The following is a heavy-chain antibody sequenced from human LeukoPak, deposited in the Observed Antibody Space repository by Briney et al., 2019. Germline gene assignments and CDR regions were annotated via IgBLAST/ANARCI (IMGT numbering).Heavy chain of an antibody. J-gene: IGHJ4*02. CDR2: INPNSGGT. Sequence: ASVKVSCKDSGYTFTGYYMHWVRQAPGQGLEWMGWINPNSGGTNYAQKFQGRVTMTRDTSISTAYMELSRLRSDDMAVYYCARDRTNYGDYDYWGQGTLVTVSS. CDR3: ARDRTNYGDYDY. CDR1: GYTFTGYY. D-gene: IGHD4-17*01. V-gene: IGHV1-2*02.